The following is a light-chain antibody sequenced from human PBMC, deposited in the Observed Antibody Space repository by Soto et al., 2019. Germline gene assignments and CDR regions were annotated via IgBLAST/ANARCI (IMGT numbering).Light chain of an antibody. CDR3: KQHYSAPLT. V-gene: IGKV1-39*01. CDR2: AAS. Sequence: DIQMTQSPSSLSASVGDRVTITCRASQSISSYLNWYQHKPGKAPKLLIYAASSFQSGVASRFSGSEYGTDFTLTISSLQPEDFATYYCKQHYSAPLTFGGGTKVDMK. CDR1: QSISSY. J-gene: IGKJ4*01.